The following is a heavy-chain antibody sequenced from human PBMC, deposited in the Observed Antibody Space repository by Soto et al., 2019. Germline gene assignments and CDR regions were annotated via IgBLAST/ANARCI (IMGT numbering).Heavy chain of an antibody. CDR3: ARGRRYCSSTSCKQREYYGMDV. D-gene: IGHD2-2*01. CDR1: GGSFSGYY. V-gene: IGHV4-34*01. CDR2: INHSGST. J-gene: IGHJ6*04. Sequence: SETLSLTCAVYGGSFSGYYWSWIRQPPGKGLEWIGEINHSGSTNYNPSLKSRVTISVDTSKNQFSLKLSSVTAADTAVYYCARGRRYCSSTSCKQREYYGMDVWGKGTTVTVSS.